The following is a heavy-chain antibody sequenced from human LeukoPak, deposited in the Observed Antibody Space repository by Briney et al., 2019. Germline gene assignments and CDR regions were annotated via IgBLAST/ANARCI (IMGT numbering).Heavy chain of an antibody. J-gene: IGHJ4*02. CDR3: ARQVVAGIFVDY. Sequence: PSETLSLTCTVSGGSISSSSYYWGWIRQPPGKGLEWIGSIYYSGSTYYNPSLKSRVTISVDTSKNQFSLKLSSVTAADTAVYYCARQVVAGIFVDYWGQGTLVTVSS. V-gene: IGHV4-39*01. CDR2: IYYSGST. CDR1: GGSISSSSYY. D-gene: IGHD6-19*01.